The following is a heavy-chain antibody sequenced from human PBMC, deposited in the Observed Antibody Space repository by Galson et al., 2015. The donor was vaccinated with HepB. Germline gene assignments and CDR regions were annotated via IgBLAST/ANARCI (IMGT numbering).Heavy chain of an antibody. D-gene: IGHD2-8*02. Sequence: SLRLSCAAPGFTFRGHAMSWVRQAPGKGLEWVSSLSGRGMSIFYAASVKGRFTISRDNFKNTLYLQMNSLRAEDTALYYCAKDEDFDSTGVLDHWGQGTLVVVSS. J-gene: IGHJ4*02. CDR2: LSGRGMSI. CDR1: GFTFRGHA. CDR3: AKDEDFDSTGVLDH. V-gene: IGHV3-23*01.